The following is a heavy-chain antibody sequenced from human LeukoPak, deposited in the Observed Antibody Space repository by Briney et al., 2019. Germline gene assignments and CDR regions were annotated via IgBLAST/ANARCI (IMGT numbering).Heavy chain of an antibody. V-gene: IGHV4-34*01. J-gene: IGHJ6*03. Sequence: KPSETLSLTCAVYGGSFSGYYWGWIRQPPGKGLEWIGEINHSGSTNYNPSLKSRVTISVDTSKNQFSLKLSSVTAADTAVYYCARGFYDFWSGYPRDATYYYYMDVWGKGPRSPSP. CDR1: GGSFSGYY. D-gene: IGHD3-3*01. CDR3: ARGFYDFWSGYPRDATYYYYMDV. CDR2: INHSGST.